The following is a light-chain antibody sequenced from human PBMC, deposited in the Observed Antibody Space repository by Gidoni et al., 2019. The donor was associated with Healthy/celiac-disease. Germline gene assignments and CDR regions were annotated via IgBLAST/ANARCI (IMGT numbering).Light chain of an antibody. J-gene: IGKJ4*01. CDR2: WAS. CDR1: QSVLYSSNNKIY. CDR3: QQYYSTPLT. V-gene: IGKV4-1*01. Sequence: DIVMTQSPDPLSVSLGERATINRKSSQSVLYSSNNKIYLAWYQQKPGQPPKLLIYWASTRETGVPDRFSGSGSGTDFTLTISSLQAEDVAVYYCQQYYSTPLTFXGXTKVEIK.